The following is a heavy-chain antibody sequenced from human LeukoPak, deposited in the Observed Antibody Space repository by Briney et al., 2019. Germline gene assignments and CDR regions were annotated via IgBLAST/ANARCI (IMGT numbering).Heavy chain of an antibody. Sequence: GGSLRLSCAASGFTFSDYYMSWIRQAPGKGLEWVSYISSSGSTIYYADSVKGRFTISRDNAKNSLYLQMNSLRVEDTAVYYCARVNSPGIAVAGTFLGYYYYGMDVWGQGTTVTVSS. CDR3: ARVNSPGIAVAGTFLGYYYYGMDV. CDR1: GFTFSDYY. V-gene: IGHV3-11*01. CDR2: ISSSGSTI. J-gene: IGHJ6*02. D-gene: IGHD6-19*01.